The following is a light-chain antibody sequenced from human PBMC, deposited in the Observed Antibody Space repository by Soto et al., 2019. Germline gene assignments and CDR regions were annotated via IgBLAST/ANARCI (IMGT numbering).Light chain of an antibody. CDR2: GAS. CDR3: QQSYNTPLT. V-gene: IGKV1-39*01. CDR1: QSISNY. J-gene: IGKJ4*01. Sequence: DIPMTQSPSSLSASIGDRVTITCRASQSISNYLNWCHQKPGQAPRLVIYGASSLHSGVPSRFSGSGSGTDFTLTISGLQPEDFGTYYCQQSYNTPLTFGGGTRVE.